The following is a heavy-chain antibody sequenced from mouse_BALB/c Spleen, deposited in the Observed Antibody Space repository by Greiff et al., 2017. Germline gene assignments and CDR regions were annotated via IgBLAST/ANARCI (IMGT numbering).Heavy chain of an antibody. Sequence: EVQLQQSGGGLVQPGGSRKLSCAASGFTFSSFGMHWVRQAPEKGLEWVAYISSGSSTIYYADTVKGRFTISRDNPKNTLFLQMTSLRSEDTAMYYCAREDYDYDRLSWFAYWGQGTLVTVSA. V-gene: IGHV5-17*02. CDR1: GFTFSSFG. CDR3: AREDYDYDRLSWFAY. J-gene: IGHJ3*01. CDR2: ISSGSSTI. D-gene: IGHD2-4*01.